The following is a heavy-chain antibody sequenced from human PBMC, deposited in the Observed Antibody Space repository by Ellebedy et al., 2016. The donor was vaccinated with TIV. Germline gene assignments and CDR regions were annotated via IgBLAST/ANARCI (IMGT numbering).Heavy chain of an antibody. J-gene: IGHJ4*02. V-gene: IGHV3-23*01. CDR3: GKEFIPGAPSLIDY. D-gene: IGHD1-26*01. CDR2: VSGSGDIT. CDR1: GFTFNSYA. Sequence: GESLKISXAASGFTFNSYAMSWVRQTPGKGLECVSAVSGSGDITYFADSVKGRFTISRDNSKNTVHLQMNSLRAEDTAVYYCGKEFIPGAPSLIDYWGQGTLVTVSS.